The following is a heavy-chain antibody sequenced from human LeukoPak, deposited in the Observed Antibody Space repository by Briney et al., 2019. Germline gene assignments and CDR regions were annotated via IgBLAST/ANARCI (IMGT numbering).Heavy chain of an antibody. D-gene: IGHD3-22*01. Sequence: GESLKISCKGSGYSFTNYWIGWVRQMPGKGLEWMGIIYPGDSDTRYSPVFQGQVTISAGKSISTAYLQWSSLNASDSAMYYCARRSHFDRPDFWGQGTLVTVSS. CDR3: ARRSHFDRPDF. J-gene: IGHJ4*02. CDR2: IYPGDSDT. CDR1: GYSFTNYW. V-gene: IGHV5-51*01.